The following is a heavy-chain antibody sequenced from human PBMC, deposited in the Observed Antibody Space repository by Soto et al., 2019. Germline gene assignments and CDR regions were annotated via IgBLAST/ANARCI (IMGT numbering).Heavy chain of an antibody. D-gene: IGHD2-2*01. CDR1: GLPFSSYG. V-gene: IGHV3-30*18. CDR2: ISYDGSNK. CDR3: AKDLVPAAPRGFDY. Sequence: PGGSLRLSCAASGLPFSSYGMHWVRPAPGKGLEWVAVISYDGSNKYYADSVKGRLTISRDNSKNTLYLQMNSLRAEDTAVYYCAKDLVPAAPRGFDYWGQGTLVTVSS. J-gene: IGHJ4*02.